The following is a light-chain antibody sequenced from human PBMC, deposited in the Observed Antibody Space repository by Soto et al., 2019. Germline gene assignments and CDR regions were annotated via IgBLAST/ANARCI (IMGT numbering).Light chain of an antibody. CDR3: QTWSTDIRV. CDR2: LNSDGSH. Sequence: QLVLTQPPSASASLGASVKLTCTLSSGHNSYAIAWHQQQPEKGPRYLMKLNSDGSHSKGDGIPDRFSGSXSGAEXYLTISSLQSEDEADYYCQTWSTDIRVFGGGTKLTVL. V-gene: IGLV4-69*01. J-gene: IGLJ3*02. CDR1: SGHNSYA.